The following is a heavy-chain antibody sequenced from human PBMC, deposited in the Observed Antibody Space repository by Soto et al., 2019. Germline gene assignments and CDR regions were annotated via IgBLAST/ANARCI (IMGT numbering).Heavy chain of an antibody. D-gene: IGHD6-13*01. Sequence: ASVKVSCKASGYTFTSYGISWVRQAPGQGLEWMGWISAYNGNTNYAQKLQGRVTMTTDTSTSTAYMELRSLRSDDTAVYYCARDPGIAAAGEYYFDYWGQGNLVTVSS. CDR1: GYTFTSYG. CDR3: ARDPGIAAAGEYYFDY. V-gene: IGHV1-18*01. CDR2: ISAYNGNT. J-gene: IGHJ4*02.